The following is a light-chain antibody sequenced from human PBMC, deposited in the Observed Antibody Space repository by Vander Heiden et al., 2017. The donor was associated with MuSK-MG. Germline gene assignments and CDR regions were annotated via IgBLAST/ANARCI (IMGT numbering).Light chain of an antibody. Sequence: TQPPSVSVSPGQTASITCSGDKLGDKYACWYQQKPGQSPVLVIYQDTKRPSGIPERFFGSNSGNTATLTISGTQARDEADYYCQAWDSSTGVFGGGTKLTVL. CDR3: QAWDSSTGV. V-gene: IGLV3-1*01. J-gene: IGLJ2*01. CDR2: QDT. CDR1: KLGDKY.